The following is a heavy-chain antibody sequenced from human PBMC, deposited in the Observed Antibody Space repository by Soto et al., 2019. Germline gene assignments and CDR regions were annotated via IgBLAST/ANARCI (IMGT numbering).Heavy chain of an antibody. J-gene: IGHJ6*02. Sequence: EVQLVESGGGLIQPGGSLRLSCAASGFTVSSNYMSWVRQAPGKGLEWVSVIYSGGSTYYADSVKGRFTISRDNSKNTLYLQMNSLRAEDTAVYYCARYRTAGTLGGMDVWGQGTTVTVSS. CDR1: GFTVSSNY. CDR2: IYSGGST. CDR3: ARYRTAGTLGGMDV. V-gene: IGHV3-53*01. D-gene: IGHD6-13*01.